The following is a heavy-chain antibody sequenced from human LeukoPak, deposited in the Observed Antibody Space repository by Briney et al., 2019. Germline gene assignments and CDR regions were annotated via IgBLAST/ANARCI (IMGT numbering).Heavy chain of an antibody. D-gene: IGHD5-18*01. J-gene: IGHJ5*02. CDR3: ARGPGGYSYGQKKNWFDP. CDR1: GDSVSSNSAA. Sequence: SQTLSLTCAISGDSVSSNSAAWNWIRQSPSRGLEWLGRTYYRSKWYNDYAVSVKSRITINPDTSKNQFSLQLNSVTPEDTAVYYCARGPGGYSYGQKKNWFDPWGQGTLVTVSS. V-gene: IGHV6-1*01. CDR2: TYYRSKWYN.